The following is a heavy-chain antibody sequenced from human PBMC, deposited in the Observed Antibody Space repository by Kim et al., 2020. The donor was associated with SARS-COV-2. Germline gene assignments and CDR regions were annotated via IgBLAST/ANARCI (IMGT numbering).Heavy chain of an antibody. J-gene: IGHJ6*02. V-gene: IGHV3-43*01. CDR2: ISWDGGST. CDR3: AKGLSALTTRRLLLVGFGAKYYYGMDV. D-gene: IGHD2-2*01. Sequence: GGSLRLSCAASGFTFDDYTMHWVRQAPGKGLEWVSLISWDGGSTYYADSVKGRFTISRDNSKNSLYLQMNSLRTEDTALYYCAKGLSALTTRRLLLVGFGAKYYYGMDVWGQGTTVTVSS. CDR1: GFTFDDYT.